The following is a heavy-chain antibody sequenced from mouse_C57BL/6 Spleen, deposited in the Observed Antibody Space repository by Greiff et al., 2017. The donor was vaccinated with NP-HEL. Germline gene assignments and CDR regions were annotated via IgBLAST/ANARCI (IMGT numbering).Heavy chain of an antibody. Sequence: VQLQQSGAELVRPGASVKLSCTASGFNITDDYMHWVKQRPEQGLEWIGWIDPENGDTEYASKFQGKATITADTSSNTAYLQLSSLTSEDTAVYYCTHYDYDRAYWGQGTLVTVSA. CDR2: IDPENGDT. CDR1: GFNITDDY. V-gene: IGHV14-4*01. J-gene: IGHJ3*01. CDR3: THYDYDRAY. D-gene: IGHD2-4*01.